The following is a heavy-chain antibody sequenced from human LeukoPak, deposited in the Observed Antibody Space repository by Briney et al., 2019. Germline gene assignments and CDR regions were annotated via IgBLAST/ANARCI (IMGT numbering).Heavy chain of an antibody. D-gene: IGHD3-22*01. V-gene: IGHV3-23*01. CDR2: ISVSGNT. J-gene: IGHJ4*02. CDR1: GFTLSSYA. Sequence: GGSLRLSCAASGFTLSSYAMSWVRQGPGKGLEWVSAISVSGNTYHADSVKGRFTISRDNAKNSLYLQMNSLRGEDTAVYYCATGGVHYYDSSADYWGQGTLVTVSS. CDR3: ATGGVHYYDSSADY.